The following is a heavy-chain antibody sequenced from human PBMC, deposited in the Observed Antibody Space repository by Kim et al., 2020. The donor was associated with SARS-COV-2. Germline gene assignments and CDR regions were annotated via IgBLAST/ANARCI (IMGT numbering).Heavy chain of an antibody. V-gene: IGHV4-59*01. Sequence: STNYHPSLKSRVTISVDTSKNQFSLKLSSVTAADTAVYYCARVMSTVVTDWGQGTLVTVSS. D-gene: IGHD4-17*01. CDR2: ST. J-gene: IGHJ4*02. CDR3: ARVMSTVVTD.